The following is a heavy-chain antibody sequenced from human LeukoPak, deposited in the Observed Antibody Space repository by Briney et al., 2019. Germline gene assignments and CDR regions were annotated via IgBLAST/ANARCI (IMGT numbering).Heavy chain of an antibody. CDR3: VKVATIRIEDRYFDP. J-gene: IGHJ4*02. D-gene: IGHD5-12*01. CDR1: GFTFRDYA. CDR2: ISSNGGSA. Sequence: GGSLRLSCSASGFTFRDYAMRWVRQAPGKGLEYVSAISSNGGSAYYADSVKGRFTISRDNSKNTLYLQMSSLRVEDTAVYYCVKVATIRIEDRYFDPWGQGALVTVSS. V-gene: IGHV3-64D*06.